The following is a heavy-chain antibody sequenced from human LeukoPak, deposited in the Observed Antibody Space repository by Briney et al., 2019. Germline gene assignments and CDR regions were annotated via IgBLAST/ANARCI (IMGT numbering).Heavy chain of an antibody. Sequence: PSETLSLTCTVSGGSISSYYWSWLRQPPGKGLEWIGYIYYSGSTNYTPSLKSRVTISVDTSKNQFSLKLSSVTAADTAVYYCARVDYDFWSGYPNWFDPWGQGTLVTVSS. CDR2: IYYSGST. D-gene: IGHD3-3*01. CDR3: ARVDYDFWSGYPNWFDP. V-gene: IGHV4-59*01. J-gene: IGHJ5*02. CDR1: GGSISSYY.